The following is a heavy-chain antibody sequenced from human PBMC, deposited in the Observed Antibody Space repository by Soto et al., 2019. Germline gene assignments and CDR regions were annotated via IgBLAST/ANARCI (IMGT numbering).Heavy chain of an antibody. D-gene: IGHD6-19*01. V-gene: IGHV3-30*03. CDR1: GFTFSSYG. CDR3: ATLGAVASPVHAFDI. CDR2: ISYDGSNK. Sequence: QVQLVESGGGVVQPGRSLRLSCAASGFTFSSYGMHWVRQAPGKGLEWVAVISYDGSNKYYADSVKGRFTISRDNSKNTLYLQMNSLRAEDTAVYYCATLGAVASPVHAFDIWGQGTMVTVSS. J-gene: IGHJ3*02.